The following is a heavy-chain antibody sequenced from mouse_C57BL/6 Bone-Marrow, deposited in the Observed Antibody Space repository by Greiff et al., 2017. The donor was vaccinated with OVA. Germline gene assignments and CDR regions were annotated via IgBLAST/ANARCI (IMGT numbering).Heavy chain of an antibody. V-gene: IGHV5-6*01. CDR2: ISSGGSYT. CDR1: GFTFSSYD. CDR3: AREENDYSNSWFAY. J-gene: IGHJ3*01. D-gene: IGHD2-5*01. Sequence: EVKLMESGGDLVKPGGSLKLSCAASGFTFSSYDMSWVRQTPDKRLEWVATISSGGSYTYYPDSVKGRFTISIDNAKNTLYLQLSSLKSEDTAMYYCAREENDYSNSWFAYGGRGTLVTVSA.